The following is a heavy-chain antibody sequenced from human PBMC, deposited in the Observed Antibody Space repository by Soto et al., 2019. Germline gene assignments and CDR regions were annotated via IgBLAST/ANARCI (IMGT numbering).Heavy chain of an antibody. CDR2: ISYDGSNK. CDR1: GFTFSSYA. D-gene: IGHD3-22*01. J-gene: IGHJ4*02. Sequence: PGGSLRLSCAASGFTFSSYAMHWVRQAPGKGLEWVAVISYDGSNKYYADSVKGRFTISRDNSKNTLYLQMNSLRAEDTAVYYCARGGAKNYYDSSGYPFDYWGQGTLVTVSS. V-gene: IGHV3-30-3*01. CDR3: ARGGAKNYYDSSGYPFDY.